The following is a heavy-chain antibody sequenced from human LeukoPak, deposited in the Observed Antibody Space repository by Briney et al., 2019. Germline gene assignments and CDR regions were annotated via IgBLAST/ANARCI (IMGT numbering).Heavy chain of an antibody. J-gene: IGHJ5*02. CDR1: GFTFSSYW. CDR2: INTDGTST. Sequence: GGSLRLSCAASGFTFSSYWMHWVRQPPGKGLVWFSRINTDGTSTSYADSVRGRFTISRDNAKNTVDLQMNSLRGEDTAVYYCARDAGDCGGDCPRWFDPWGQGTLVTVSS. D-gene: IGHD2-21*02. V-gene: IGHV3-74*01. CDR3: ARDAGDCGGDCPRWFDP.